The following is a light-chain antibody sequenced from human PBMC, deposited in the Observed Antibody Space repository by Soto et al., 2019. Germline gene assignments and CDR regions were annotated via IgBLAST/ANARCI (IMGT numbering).Light chain of an antibody. J-gene: IGKJ5*01. CDR1: QSVTTQ. Sequence: IVLTQSPGTLSLSPGERATLSCRASQSVTTQLAWYQQKPGQAPRLIIHGASSRATGIPARFSGSGSGTDFTLTISSLEPEDFAVYYCQQRSDWITFGQGTRLEIK. V-gene: IGKV3-11*01. CDR3: QQRSDWIT. CDR2: GAS.